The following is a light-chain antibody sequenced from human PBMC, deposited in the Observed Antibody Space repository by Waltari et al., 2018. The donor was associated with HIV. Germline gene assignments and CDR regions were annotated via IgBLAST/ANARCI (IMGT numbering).Light chain of an antibody. CDR1: SSDVGNYNR. Sequence: QSALTQPPSVSGSPGQSVTISCTGTSSDVGNYNRVSWYQQPPGTAPKLMIYEVSSRPSGVPDRFSGSKSGNTASLTISGLQSEDEADYYCSSYTTNSTLVFGGGTKLTVL. J-gene: IGLJ2*01. CDR2: EVS. V-gene: IGLV2-18*02. CDR3: SSYTTNSTLV.